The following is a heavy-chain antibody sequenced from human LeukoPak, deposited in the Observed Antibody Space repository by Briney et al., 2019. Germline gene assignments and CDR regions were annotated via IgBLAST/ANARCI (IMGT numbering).Heavy chain of an antibody. V-gene: IGHV3-30-3*01. CDR2: ISYDGSNK. CDR1: GYMFSDYY. Sequence: PGGSLRLSCAASGYMFSDYYMSWIRQAPGKGLEWVAVISYDGSNKYYADSVKGRFTISRDNSKNTLYLQMNSLRAEDTAVYYGGGFHPNLGGSHDSWAQGILVTVSS. J-gene: IGHJ4*02. D-gene: IGHD1-26*01. CDR3: GGFHPNLGGSHDS.